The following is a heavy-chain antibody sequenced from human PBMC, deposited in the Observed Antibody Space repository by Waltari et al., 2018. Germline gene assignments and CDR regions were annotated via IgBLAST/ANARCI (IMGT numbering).Heavy chain of an antibody. Sequence: QVQLQESGPGLVNPSQTLFLTCTVSGDSINSGSAHWSWIRQPAGKGLEWIGRVYSSGGTNYNPVLQSRVTISIDTSRNQFALRLTSVTAADTAVYYCARLIVIPATINYFHGLDVWGQGATVTVSS. J-gene: IGHJ6*02. D-gene: IGHD2-2*01. V-gene: IGHV4-61*02. CDR3: ARLIVIPATINYFHGLDV. CDR1: GDSINSGSAH. CDR2: VYSSGGT.